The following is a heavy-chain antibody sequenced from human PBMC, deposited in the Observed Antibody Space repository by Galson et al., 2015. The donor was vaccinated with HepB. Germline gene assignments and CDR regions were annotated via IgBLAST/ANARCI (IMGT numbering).Heavy chain of an antibody. CDR2: IYYSGST. CDR3: ARYTRSGFDILTGSSSYYFDY. Sequence: ETLYLPCPVSGGPISSSSYYWGWIRQPPGQGLEWFGSIYYSGSTYYNPSLKSRVTISVDTSKNQFSLKLSSVTAADTAVYYCARYTRSGFDILTGSSSYYFDYWCQGTLVTVSS. J-gene: IGHJ4*02. D-gene: IGHD3-9*01. CDR1: GGPISSSSYY. V-gene: IGHV4-39*07.